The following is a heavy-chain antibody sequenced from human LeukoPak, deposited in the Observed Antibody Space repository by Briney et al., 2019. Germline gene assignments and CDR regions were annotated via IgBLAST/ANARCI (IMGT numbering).Heavy chain of an antibody. J-gene: IGHJ3*02. Sequence: ASVKVSCEASGYTFTGYYMHWVRQAPGQGLEWMGWINPNSGGTNYAQKFQGRVTMTRDTSISTAYMELSRLRSDDTAVYYCARDLRLELGAFDIWGQGTMVTVSS. CDR3: ARDLRLELGAFDI. D-gene: IGHD1-7*01. CDR1: GYTFTGYY. V-gene: IGHV1-2*02. CDR2: INPNSGGT.